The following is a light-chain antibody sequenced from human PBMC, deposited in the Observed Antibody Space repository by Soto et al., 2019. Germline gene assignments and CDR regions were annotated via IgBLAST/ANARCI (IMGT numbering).Light chain of an antibody. CDR2: EVS. Sequence: QSALTQPASVSGSPGQSITISCTGTSSDVGGYNYVSWYQQHPGKAPKLMIYEVSNRPSGVSNRFSGSKSGSTASLTISGLQAEDEADYCCSSFTTSSTVLFGGGTKLTVL. CDR1: SSDVGGYNY. J-gene: IGLJ2*01. CDR3: SSFTTSSTVL. V-gene: IGLV2-14*01.